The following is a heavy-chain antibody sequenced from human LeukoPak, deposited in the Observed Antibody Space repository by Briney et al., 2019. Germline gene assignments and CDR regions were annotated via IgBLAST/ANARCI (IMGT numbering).Heavy chain of an antibody. CDR2: INHSGST. CDR1: GGAFSGYY. V-gene: IGHV4-34*01. J-gene: IGHJ4*02. CDR3: ARGAIGYSSSWYRYRLPTIFDY. Sequence: SETLSLTCAVYGGAFSGYYWSWIRQPPGKGLEWIGEINHSGSTNYNPSLTSRVTISVDTSKNQFSLKLSSVTAADTAVYYCARGAIGYSSSWYRYRLPTIFDYWGQGTLVTVSS. D-gene: IGHD6-13*01.